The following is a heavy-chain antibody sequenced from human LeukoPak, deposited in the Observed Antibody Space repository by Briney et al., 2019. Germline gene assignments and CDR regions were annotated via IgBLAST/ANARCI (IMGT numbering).Heavy chain of an antibody. CDR1: GFTFSSSA. V-gene: IGHV4-34*01. D-gene: IGHD6-19*01. CDR3: ARLASAVAGRGDLDY. J-gene: IGHJ4*02. CDR2: INHSGST. Sequence: GSLRLSCAASGFTFSSSAMSWIRQPPGKGLEWIGEINHSGSTNYNPSLKSRVTISVDTSKNQFSLKLSSVTAADTAVYYCARLASAVAGRGDLDYWGQGTLVTVSS.